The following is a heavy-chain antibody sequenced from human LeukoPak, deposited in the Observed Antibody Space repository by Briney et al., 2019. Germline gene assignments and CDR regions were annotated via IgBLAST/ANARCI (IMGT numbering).Heavy chain of an antibody. V-gene: IGHV1-69*05. Sequence: SVKVSCKASGGTFSSYAISWVRQAPGQGLEWMGGIFPIFGTANYAQKFQGRVTITTDESTSTAYMELSSLRSEDTAVYYCASGGTLSGYLDYWGQGTLVTVSS. CDR2: IFPIFGTA. D-gene: IGHD3-3*01. CDR3: ASGGTLSGYLDY. CDR1: GGTFSSYA. J-gene: IGHJ4*02.